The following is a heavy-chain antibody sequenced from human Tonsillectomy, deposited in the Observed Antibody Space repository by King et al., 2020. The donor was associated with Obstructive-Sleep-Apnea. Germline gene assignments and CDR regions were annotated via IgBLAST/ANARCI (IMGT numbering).Heavy chain of an antibody. V-gene: IGHV3-30*04. CDR1: GFSFSTYA. Sequence: VQLVESGGGVVQPGRSLRLSCAASGFSFSTYAMHWVRQAPGKGLKWVALTSYDGSNKYYAYSVKGRFTISRDNSWNTLYLQMNSLRAEDTAVYYCARGGYGSGSYNYYGMDVWGQGTTVTVSS. CDR3: ARGGYGSGSYNYYGMDV. D-gene: IGHD3-10*01. J-gene: IGHJ6*02. CDR2: TSYDGSNK.